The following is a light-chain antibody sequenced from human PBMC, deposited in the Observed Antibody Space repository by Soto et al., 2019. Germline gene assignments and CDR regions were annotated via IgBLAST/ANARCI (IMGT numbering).Light chain of an antibody. CDR2: GAY. CDR3: QQYNNWPPIT. V-gene: IGKV3-15*01. Sequence: EIGMTQSPATLSVSPGDRATLSCRASHSVTSNLAWYQQKPGQAPRLLIYGAYTRATGIPARFSGSGSGTEFTLTISSLKSEDFAVSFCQQYNNWPPITFGQGTRLEIK. J-gene: IGKJ5*01. CDR1: HSVTSN.